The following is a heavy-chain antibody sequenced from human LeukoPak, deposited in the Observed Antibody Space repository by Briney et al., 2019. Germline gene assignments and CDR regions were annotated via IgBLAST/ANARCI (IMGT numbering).Heavy chain of an antibody. V-gene: IGHV4-39*07. D-gene: IGHD6-6*01. J-gene: IGHJ5*02. CDR3: ARARNNWFDP. Sequence: SETLSLTCTVSGGSISSSSYYWGWIRQPPGKGLEWIGSIYYSGSTNYNPSLKSRITMSLDTSKNQFSLKLSSVTAADTAVYYCARARNNWFDPWGQGTLVTVSS. CDR1: GGSISSSSYY. CDR2: IYYSGST.